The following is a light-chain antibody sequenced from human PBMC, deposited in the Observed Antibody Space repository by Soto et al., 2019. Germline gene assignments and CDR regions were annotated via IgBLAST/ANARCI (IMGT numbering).Light chain of an antibody. V-gene: IGKV4-1*01. CDR1: QSVLYSGNYKNY. CDR3: QQYNSYSRLT. CDR2: WAS. J-gene: IGKJ4*01. Sequence: VRTQSPDSQDVSLGERASINCKSSQSVLYSGNYKNYLTWYQQKPGQPPKLLIYWASTRETGVPDRFSGSGSGTDFTLTISSLQPDDFATHYCQQYNSYSRLTFGGGTKVDNK.